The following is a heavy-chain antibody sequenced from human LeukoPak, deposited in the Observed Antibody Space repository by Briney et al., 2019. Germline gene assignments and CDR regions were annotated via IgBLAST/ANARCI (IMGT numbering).Heavy chain of an antibody. D-gene: IGHD6-13*01. V-gene: IGHV4-31*03. CDR3: ARGGHSSSWYISGYYYYYCMDV. Sequence: PSETLSLTCTVSGGSISSGGYYWSWIRQHPGKGLEWIGYIYYSGSTYYNPSLKSRVTISVDTSKNQFSLKLSSVTAADTAVYYCARGGHSSSWYISGYYYYYCMDVWGKGTTVTVSS. CDR1: GGSISSGGYY. J-gene: IGHJ6*03. CDR2: IYYSGST.